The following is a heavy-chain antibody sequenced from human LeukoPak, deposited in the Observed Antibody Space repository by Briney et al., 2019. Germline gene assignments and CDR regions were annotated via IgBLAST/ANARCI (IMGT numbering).Heavy chain of an antibody. D-gene: IGHD6-19*01. V-gene: IGHV3-30*02. J-gene: IGHJ4*02. CDR1: GFTFNTFG. CDR2: MPSRGSAT. Sequence: GGSLRLSCTTSGFTFNTFGMHWVRQAPGKGLEWVAFMPSRGSATYHAESVKGRFTISRDNSKNTLYLQMNSLRAEDTAVYYCARILDSAWGELGYWGQGTLVTVSS. CDR3: ARILDSAWGELGY.